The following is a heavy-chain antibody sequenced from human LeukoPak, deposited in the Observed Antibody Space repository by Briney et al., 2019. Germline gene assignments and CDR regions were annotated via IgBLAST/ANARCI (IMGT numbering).Heavy chain of an antibody. V-gene: IGHV1-69*05. D-gene: IGHD6-6*01. CDR2: IIPIFGTA. CDR1: GYTFTGYY. J-gene: IGHJ6*03. Sequence: ASVKVSCMASGYTFTGYYMHWVRQAPGQGLEWMGRIIPIFGTANYAQKFQGRVTITTDESTSTAYMELSSLRSEDTAVYYCARVPTSSSIAALDDGYYYMDVWGKGTTVTVSS. CDR3: ARVPTSSSIAALDDGYYYMDV.